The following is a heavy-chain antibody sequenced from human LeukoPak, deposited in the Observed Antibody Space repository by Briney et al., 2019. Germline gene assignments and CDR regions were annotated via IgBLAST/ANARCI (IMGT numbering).Heavy chain of an antibody. V-gene: IGHV1-46*01. Sequence: ASVTVSCKASGYTFTSYYMHWVRRAPGQGLEWMGIIDPSGGGTTYAQNFQGRVTMTRDTSTSTVYMELSSLRSEDTAVYYCASQLSYSSSWYSFDYWGQGTLVTVSS. D-gene: IGHD6-13*01. CDR2: IDPSGGGT. J-gene: IGHJ4*02. CDR1: GYTFTSYY. CDR3: ASQLSYSSSWYSFDY.